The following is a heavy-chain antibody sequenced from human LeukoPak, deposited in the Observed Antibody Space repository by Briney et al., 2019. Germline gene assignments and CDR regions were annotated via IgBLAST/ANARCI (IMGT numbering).Heavy chain of an antibody. CDR3: ARHGIIRRGNDAFDI. V-gene: IGHV4-59*08. D-gene: IGHD3-10*01. Sequence: SETLSLTCTVSGGSISSYYWSWIRQPPGKGLEWIGYVYYVGSTDYNPHLKSRVTMSVDTSKNQFSLKLTSVTAADTAVYYCARHGIIRRGNDAFDIWGQGTMVTVSS. CDR1: GGSISSYY. CDR2: VYYVGST. J-gene: IGHJ3*02.